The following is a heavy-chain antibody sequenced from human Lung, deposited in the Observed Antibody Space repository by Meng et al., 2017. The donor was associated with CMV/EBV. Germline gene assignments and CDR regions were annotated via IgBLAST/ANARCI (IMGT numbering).Heavy chain of an antibody. V-gene: IGHV1-46*01. CDR3: ARDRGYANSWYEADY. Sequence: SVTVSXKASGYPFTIYYMHWVRQAPGQGLEWMGIINPSAGGTSYAQKFRGRLTMTRDTSTSTVYMELSSLRSEDTAVYYCARDRGYANSWYEADYWGQGTLVTVSS. D-gene: IGHD6-13*01. CDR2: INPSAGGT. J-gene: IGHJ4*02. CDR1: GYPFTIYY.